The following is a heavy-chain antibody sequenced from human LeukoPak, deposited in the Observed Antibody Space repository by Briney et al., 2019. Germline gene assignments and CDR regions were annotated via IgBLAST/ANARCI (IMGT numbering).Heavy chain of an antibody. CDR2: INHSGST. Sequence: GSLRLSCAASGFTISDDYMSWIRQALGKGLEWIGEINHSGSTNYNPSLKSRVTISVDTSKNQFSLKLSSVTAADTAVYYCARGTNYYGSGNWGQGTLVTVSS. J-gene: IGHJ4*02. V-gene: IGHV4-34*01. CDR1: GFTISDDY. D-gene: IGHD3-10*01. CDR3: ARGTNYYGSGN.